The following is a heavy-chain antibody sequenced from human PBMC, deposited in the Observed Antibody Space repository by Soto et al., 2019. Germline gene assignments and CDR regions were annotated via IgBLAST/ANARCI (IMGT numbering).Heavy chain of an antibody. V-gene: IGHV3-30-3*01. J-gene: IGHJ4*02. CDR3: ARERLGFVAFDF. CDR2: ISKDGSGK. CDR1: GFTFKTFD. D-gene: IGHD2-15*01. Sequence: QVQLMESGGGVVRPGRSLRLSCAASGFTFKTFDLHWVRQAPGKGLEWVAVISKDGSGKYYADSLKGRFTISRGNSKNTLYLQMDSLRTDDTAVYYCARERLGFVAFDFWGQGTLVSVSS.